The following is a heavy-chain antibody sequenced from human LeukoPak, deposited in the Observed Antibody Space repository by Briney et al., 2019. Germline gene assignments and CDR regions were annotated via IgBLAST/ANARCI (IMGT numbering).Heavy chain of an antibody. D-gene: IGHD4-17*01. J-gene: IGHJ4*02. CDR3: VRGSYGAYDY. CDR1: GFTFSSYS. V-gene: IGHV3-21*01. Sequence: GGSLRLSCAASGFTFSSYSMNWVRQAPGKGLEWVSSISSSSSYIYYADSVKGRFTVSRDNAKYSLYLQMNSLRAEDTAVYYCVRGSYGAYDYWGQGSLVTVSS. CDR2: ISSSSSYI.